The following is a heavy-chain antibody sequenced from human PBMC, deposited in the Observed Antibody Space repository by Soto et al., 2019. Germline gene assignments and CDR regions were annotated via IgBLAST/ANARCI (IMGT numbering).Heavy chain of an antibody. V-gene: IGHV4-59*01. D-gene: IGHD6-13*01. J-gene: IGHJ6*02. CDR3: ARRIAAPGTSNYYGLDV. CDR2: IPHRGSI. CDR1: GGSISSYY. Sequence: QVQLQESGPGLVKTSETLSLTCTVSGGSISSYYWSWIRQPPGKGLEWIGYIPHRGSINYSPSLKSRVSISADTSKNQFSLKLSSVTAADTAVYYCARRIAAPGTSNYYGLDVWGQGTTVSVSS.